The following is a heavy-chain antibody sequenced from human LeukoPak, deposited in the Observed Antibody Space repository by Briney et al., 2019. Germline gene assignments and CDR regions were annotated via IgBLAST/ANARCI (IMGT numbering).Heavy chain of an antibody. Sequence: GGSLRLSCAASGFTVSSYYMNWVRQAPGKELEWVSVIYTGGGRYYADSVRGRFTISRDNSKNTRYLQMNSLRAEDTAVYYCARVYYGSGSLHYYYYYMDVWGKGTTVTISS. D-gene: IGHD3-10*01. CDR1: GFTVSSYY. J-gene: IGHJ6*03. CDR3: ARVYYGSGSLHYYYYYMDV. V-gene: IGHV3-53*01. CDR2: IYTGGGR.